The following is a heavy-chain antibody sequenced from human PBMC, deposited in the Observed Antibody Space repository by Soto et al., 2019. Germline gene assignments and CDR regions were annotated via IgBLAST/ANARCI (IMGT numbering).Heavy chain of an antibody. V-gene: IGHV4-34*01. CDR3: ARGPSPLWFGELYRGHYYYYGMDV. J-gene: IGHJ6*02. CDR1: GGSFSGYY. Sequence: SETLSLTCTVYGGSFSGYYWSWIRQPPGKGLEWIGEINHSGSTNYNPSLKSRVTISVDTSKNQFSLKLSSVTAADTAVYYCARGPSPLWFGELYRGHYYYYGMDVWGQGTTVTVSS. D-gene: IGHD3-10*01. CDR2: INHSGST.